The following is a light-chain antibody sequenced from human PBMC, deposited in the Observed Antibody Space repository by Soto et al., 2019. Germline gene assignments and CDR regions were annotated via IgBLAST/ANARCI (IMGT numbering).Light chain of an antibody. Sequence: IGFTPSPGTPSLSPGERANLSCRASQSVSNNYLAWYQQKPGQAPRLLVYGASNRATGIPDRFSGSGSGTDFTLTISRLEPEDFAVYYCQQYGSSGTFGQGTKVDIK. V-gene: IGKV3-20*01. J-gene: IGKJ1*01. CDR2: GAS. CDR1: QSVSNNY. CDR3: QQYGSSGT.